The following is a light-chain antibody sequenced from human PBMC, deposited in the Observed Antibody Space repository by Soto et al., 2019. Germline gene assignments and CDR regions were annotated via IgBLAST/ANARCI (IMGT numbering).Light chain of an antibody. Sequence: QSALTQPASVSGSPGQSITISCTGTSSDVVAYNYVSWYQQHPGKAPKLMICDVSNRPSGVSNRFSGSKSGNTASLTISGLQAEDEADYYCSSYTSSSTLVFGTGTKVTVL. V-gene: IGLV2-14*01. CDR3: SSYTSSSTLV. CDR1: SSDVVAYNY. J-gene: IGLJ1*01. CDR2: DVS.